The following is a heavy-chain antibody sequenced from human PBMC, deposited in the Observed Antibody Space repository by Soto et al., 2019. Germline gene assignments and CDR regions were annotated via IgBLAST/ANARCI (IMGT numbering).Heavy chain of an antibody. J-gene: IGHJ4*02. D-gene: IGHD3-10*01. Sequence: LSLTCTVSGGSISSGDYYWSWIRQPPGKGLEWIGYIYYSGSTYYNPSLKSRVTISVDTSKNQFSLKLSSVTAADTAVYYCARGELMGLTMVRGVIIRGWSQFDYWGQGTLVTV. CDR2: IYYSGST. CDR3: ARGELMGLTMVRGVIIRGWSQFDY. V-gene: IGHV4-30-4*01. CDR1: GGSISSGDYY.